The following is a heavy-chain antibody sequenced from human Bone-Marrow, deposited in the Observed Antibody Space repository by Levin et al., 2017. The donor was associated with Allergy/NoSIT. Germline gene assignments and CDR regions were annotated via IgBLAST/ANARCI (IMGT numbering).Heavy chain of an antibody. CDR1: EFTVSNNY. Sequence: PGGSLRFSCIVSEFTVSNNYMSWVRQAPGKGLEWVSTIYSSGVTNYADSVKGRFIISRDKSKNTLYLQMNRLRDEDTAVYYGSRKTDSSPPGDYWGQGTLVTVSS. CDR3: SRKTDSSPPGDY. V-gene: IGHV3-53*01. D-gene: IGHD6-13*01. J-gene: IGHJ4*02. CDR2: IYSSGVT.